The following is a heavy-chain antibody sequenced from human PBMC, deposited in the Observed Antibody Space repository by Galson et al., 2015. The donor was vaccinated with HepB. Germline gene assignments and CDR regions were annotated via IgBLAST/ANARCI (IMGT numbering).Heavy chain of an antibody. D-gene: IGHD6-13*01. CDR1: GFTFSSYA. V-gene: IGHV3-30*04. CDR3: ARDLDDSNWFRFDY. CDR2: IPYDGSNK. Sequence: SLRLSCAASGFTFSSYAMHWVRQAPDKGLEWVAVIPYDGSNKHYADSVKGRFTISRDNSKNTLYLQMNRLRAEDTAMYYCARDLDDSNWFRFDYWGQGTLVTVSS. J-gene: IGHJ4*02.